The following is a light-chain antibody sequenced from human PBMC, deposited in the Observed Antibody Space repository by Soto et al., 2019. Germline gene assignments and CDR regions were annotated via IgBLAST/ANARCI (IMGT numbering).Light chain of an antibody. V-gene: IGLV1-40*01. J-gene: IGLJ3*02. Sequence: QSVLTQPPSVSGAPGQRVTISCAGGSSSIGAGYDVHWYQQLPGTAPKLLIYGNFNRPSGVPDRFFGSKSGTSASLTIIGLQAEDEADYYCQSFDSSVSGSGVFGGGTKLTVL. CDR1: SSSIGAGYD. CDR2: GNF. CDR3: QSFDSSVSGSGV.